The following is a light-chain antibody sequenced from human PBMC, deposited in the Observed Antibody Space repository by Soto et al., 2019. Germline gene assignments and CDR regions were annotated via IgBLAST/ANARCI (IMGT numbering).Light chain of an antibody. CDR3: QQRTLWPPLT. CDR2: DAS. J-gene: IGKJ4*01. CDR1: QSVNSF. V-gene: IGKV3-11*01. Sequence: EIVLTQSPATLSLSPGERATLSCRASQSVNSFLAWYQQKPGQAPRLLIYDASNRATGIPARFSGGGSGTDCTLTISSLGPEDSALYYCQQRTLWPPLTFGGGSKVEIK.